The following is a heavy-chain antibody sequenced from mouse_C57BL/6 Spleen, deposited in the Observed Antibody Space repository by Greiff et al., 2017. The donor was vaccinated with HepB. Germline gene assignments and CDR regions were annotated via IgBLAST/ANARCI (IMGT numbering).Heavy chain of an antibody. CDR1: GYTFTSYW. Sequence: QVQLQQPGAELVRPGSSVKLSCKASGYTFTSYWMHWVKQRPIQGLEWIGNIDPSDSETHYNQKFKDKATLTVDKSSSTAYMQLSSLTSEDSAVYYCARWASYDGYYQFAYWGQGTLVTVSA. J-gene: IGHJ3*01. V-gene: IGHV1-52*01. D-gene: IGHD2-3*01. CDR3: ARWASYDGYYQFAY. CDR2: IDPSDSET.